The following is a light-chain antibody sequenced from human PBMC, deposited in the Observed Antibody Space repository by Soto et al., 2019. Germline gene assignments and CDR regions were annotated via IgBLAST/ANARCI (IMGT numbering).Light chain of an antibody. CDR1: QSVSSTY. J-gene: IGKJ2*01. CDR3: QQYGSPPLMYT. Sequence: ESVLTQSPGTLSLSPGERATLSCRTSQSVSSTYLAWYQHKPGQAPRLLIYGASNRATGIPDRFSGSGSGIDFTLTISRLEPEDFAVYYCQQYGSPPLMYTFGQGTKLEV. CDR2: GAS. V-gene: IGKV3-20*01.